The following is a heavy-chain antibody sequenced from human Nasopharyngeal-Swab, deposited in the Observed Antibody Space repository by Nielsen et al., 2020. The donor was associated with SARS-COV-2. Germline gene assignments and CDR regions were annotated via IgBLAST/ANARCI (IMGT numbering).Heavy chain of an antibody. V-gene: IGHV3-48*03. CDR1: GFTFSSYE. D-gene: IGHD3-22*01. Sequence: GESLKISCAASGFTFSSYEMNWVRQAPGKGLEWVSYISSSGSTIYYADSVKGRFTISRDNAKNSLYLQMNSLRAEDTAVYYCAKCGGSSGYYFSDWYFDLWGRGTLVTVSS. CDR2: ISSSGSTI. J-gene: IGHJ2*01. CDR3: AKCGGSSGYYFSDWYFDL.